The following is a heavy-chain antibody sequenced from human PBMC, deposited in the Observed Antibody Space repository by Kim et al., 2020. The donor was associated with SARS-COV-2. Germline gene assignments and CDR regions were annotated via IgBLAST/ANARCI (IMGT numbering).Heavy chain of an antibody. CDR3: SKGSRGYTNYYFDY. V-gene: IGHV3-23*01. Sequence: GGSLRLSCAASGFSFSGYAMSWVRQDQGKGLEWVSTVSGRGASTFDGDSVTGRFTISRNNSQYTLCRQINSLRAEDKAIYYCSKGSRGYTNYYFDYWGQGPMATLSS. CDR2: VSGRGAST. D-gene: IGHD6-25*01. CDR1: GFSFSGYA. J-gene: IGHJ4*02.